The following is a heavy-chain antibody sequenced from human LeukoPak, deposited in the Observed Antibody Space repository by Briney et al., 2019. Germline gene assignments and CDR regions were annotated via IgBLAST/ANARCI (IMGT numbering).Heavy chain of an antibody. J-gene: IGHJ6*03. CDR3: AKGKRFSIFGVVKPYYYYYMDV. CDR2: IRNDGTSV. Sequence: GGSLRLSCAASGFTFSGYAMHWVRQAPGKGLEWVAFIRNDGTSVKYVDSVKGRFTISRDTFESTLYLQLNSLRVEDTAVYYCAKGKRFSIFGVVKPYYYYYMDVWGKGTTVIVSS. D-gene: IGHD3-3*02. CDR1: GFTFSGYA. V-gene: IGHV3-30*02.